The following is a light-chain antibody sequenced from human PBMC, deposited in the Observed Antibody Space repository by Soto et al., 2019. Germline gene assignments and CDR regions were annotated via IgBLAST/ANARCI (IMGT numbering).Light chain of an antibody. CDR2: GAS. J-gene: IGKJ2*01. Sequence: EIVMTQSPATLSVSPGERATLSCRASQSVSSNLAWYQQKPGQAPRLLIYGASTRATGIPARFSGSGSGTEFTLIISSLQSEDFAVYYCQQHNNWRYTFGQGTKLEIK. CDR1: QSVSSN. V-gene: IGKV3-15*01. CDR3: QQHNNWRYT.